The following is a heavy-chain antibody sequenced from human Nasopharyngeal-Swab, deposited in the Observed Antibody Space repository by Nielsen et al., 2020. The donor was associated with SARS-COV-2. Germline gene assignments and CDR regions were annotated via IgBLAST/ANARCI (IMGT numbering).Heavy chain of an antibody. CDR1: GGSFSGYY. J-gene: IGHJ4*02. V-gene: IGHV4-34*01. Sequence: SQTLSLTCAVYGGSFSGYYWSWIRQPPGKGLEWIGEINHSRSTNYNPSLKSRVTISVDTSKNQFSLKLSSVTAADTAVYYCARGESYDYVWEKWGQGTLVTVSS. CDR3: ARGESYDYVWEK. D-gene: IGHD3-16*01. CDR2: INHSRST.